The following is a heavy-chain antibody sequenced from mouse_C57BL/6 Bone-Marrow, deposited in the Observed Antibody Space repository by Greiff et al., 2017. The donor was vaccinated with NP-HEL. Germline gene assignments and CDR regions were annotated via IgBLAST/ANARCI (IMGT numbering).Heavy chain of an antibody. CDR3: TAFYDYDRFAY. CDR2: IDPENGDT. CDR1: GFNIKDDY. D-gene: IGHD2-4*01. J-gene: IGHJ3*01. V-gene: IGHV14-4*01. Sequence: EVQVVESGAELVRPGASVKLSCTASGFNIKDDYMHWVKQRPEQGLEWIGWIDPENGDTEYASKFPGQATITADTSSNTAYLQLSSLTSEDTAVYYCTAFYDYDRFAYWGQGTLVTVSA.